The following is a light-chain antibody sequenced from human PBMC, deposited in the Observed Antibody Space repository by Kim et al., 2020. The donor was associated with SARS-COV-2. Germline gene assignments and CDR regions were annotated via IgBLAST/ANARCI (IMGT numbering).Light chain of an antibody. CDR1: KLGDKY. CDR3: QAWDSSTVV. Sequence: SVSPRQTASITCSGDKLGDKYACWYQQKPGQSPVLVIYQDSKRPSGIPGRFSGSNSGNTATLTISGTQAMDEADYYCQAWDSSTVVFGGGTQLTVL. CDR2: QDS. J-gene: IGLJ2*01. V-gene: IGLV3-1*01.